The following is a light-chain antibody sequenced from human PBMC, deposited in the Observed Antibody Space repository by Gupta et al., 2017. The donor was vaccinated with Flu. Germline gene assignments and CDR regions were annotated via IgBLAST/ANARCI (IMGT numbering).Light chain of an antibody. CDR1: SSDVGGYNL. Sequence: SSDVGGYNLFSWYQQHAGNAPNLIIDEVNKWPSGVANRCSGSKSGNAAYLTIAGLLSDDEADYYCCSFAGSPTLYVLGTGTTVTVL. J-gene: IGLJ1*01. CDR3: CSFAGSPTLYV. CDR2: EVN. V-gene: IGLV2-23*02.